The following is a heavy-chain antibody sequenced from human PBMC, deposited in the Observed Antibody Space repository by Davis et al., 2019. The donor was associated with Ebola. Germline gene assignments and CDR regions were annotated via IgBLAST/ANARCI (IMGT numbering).Heavy chain of an antibody. CDR3: LRHSGSQWF. CDR2: IKPKSEGGTA. CDR1: GFTGSNAR. D-gene: IGHD1-26*01. J-gene: IGHJ4*02. Sequence: PGGSLRLSCAASGFTGSNARMSWVRQAPGKGLEWLGRIKPKSEGGTADYAAPVQGRFTISRDDSRNTLYLQINSLKTEDTAVYYCLRHSGSQWFWGQGTLLTVSS. V-gene: IGHV3-15*01.